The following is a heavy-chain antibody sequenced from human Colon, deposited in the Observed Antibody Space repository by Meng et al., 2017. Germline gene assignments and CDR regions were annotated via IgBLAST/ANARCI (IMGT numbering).Heavy chain of an antibody. D-gene: IGHD2/OR15-2a*01. CDR2: TSHDETDK. CDR1: GFTFSDSA. Sequence: GGLLRPSCAASGFTFSDSAMHWVRQPPGKGLEWVALTSHDETDKFYADSVKGRFTISRDNSNNTLCLQMDSLRPEDTAVYFCARGLNIHRFYDDWGRGTLVTVSS. CDR3: ARGLNIHRFYDD. J-gene: IGHJ4*02. V-gene: IGHV3-30*01.